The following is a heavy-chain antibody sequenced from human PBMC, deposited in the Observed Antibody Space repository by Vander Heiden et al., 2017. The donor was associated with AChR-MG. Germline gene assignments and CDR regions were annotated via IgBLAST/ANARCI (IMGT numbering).Heavy chain of an antibody. J-gene: IGHJ4*02. Sequence: EVQLVESGGGLVQPGRSLTLSCAASGFTFDDYAMHWVRQAAGKGLEWVSGISWNSGSIGYADSVKGRFTISRDNAKNSLDLQMNSLRAEDTALYYCAKGIVGATIYFDYWGQGTLVTVAS. CDR1: GFTFDDYA. D-gene: IGHD1-26*01. CDR3: AKGIVGATIYFDY. V-gene: IGHV3-9*01. CDR2: ISWNSGSI.